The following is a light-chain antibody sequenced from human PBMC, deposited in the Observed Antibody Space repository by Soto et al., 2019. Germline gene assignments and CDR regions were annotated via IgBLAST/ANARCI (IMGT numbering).Light chain of an antibody. Sequence: QSSLPQPASVSGSPGHSITISCTGTSSDVGGYNYVSWYQHHPGKAPKLMIYEVSNRPSGVSNRFSGSKSGNTASLTISGLQAEDEADYYCSSYKSSRTLNVFGTGTKVTVL. V-gene: IGLV2-14*01. CDR2: EVS. CDR3: SSYKSSRTLNV. CDR1: SSDVGGYNY. J-gene: IGLJ1*01.